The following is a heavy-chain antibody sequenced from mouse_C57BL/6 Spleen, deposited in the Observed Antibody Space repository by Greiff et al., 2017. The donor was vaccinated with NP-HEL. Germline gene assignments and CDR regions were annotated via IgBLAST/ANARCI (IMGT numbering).Heavy chain of an antibody. Sequence: QVTLKESGPGILQPSQTLSLTCSFSGFSLSTFGMGVGWICQPSGKGLEWLAHIWGGADKYDNPALKRRLTISKDTSKNQVLLKFANVDTAATATYYCARIGDFTTVEYYFDYWGQVTTLTVSS. J-gene: IGHJ2*01. CDR2: IWGGADK. V-gene: IGHV8-8*01. D-gene: IGHD1-1*01. CDR3: ARIGDFTTVEYYFDY. CDR1: GFSLSTFGMG.